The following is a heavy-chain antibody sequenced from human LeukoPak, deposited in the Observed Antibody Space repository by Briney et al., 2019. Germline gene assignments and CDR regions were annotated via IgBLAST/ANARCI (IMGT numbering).Heavy chain of an antibody. CDR1: GYTFTACY. V-gene: IGHV1-2*04. J-gene: IGHJ4*02. Sequence: GASVNVSCKTSGYTFTACYIHWVRQAPGQGLEWMGWINPNSGGTKYSQKFQGWVTMTRDTSISTTYMQLIGLTSDDTAVYYCARGYYDSGGPRLDFWGQGTLVTVSS. CDR2: INPNSGGT. D-gene: IGHD3-22*01. CDR3: ARGYYDSGGPRLDF.